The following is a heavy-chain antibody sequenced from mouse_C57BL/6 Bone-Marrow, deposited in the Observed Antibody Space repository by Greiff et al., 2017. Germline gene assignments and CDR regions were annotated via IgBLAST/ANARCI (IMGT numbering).Heavy chain of an antibody. Sequence: VQLQQPGAELVMPGASVKLSCKASGYTFTSYWMHWVKQRPGQGLEWIGEIDPSDSYTNYNQKFKGKSTLTVDKSSSTAYMQLSSLTSEDSAVYYCARSRGYYYGSSLYYAMDYWGQGTSVTVSS. J-gene: IGHJ4*01. CDR1: GYTFTSYW. D-gene: IGHD1-1*01. V-gene: IGHV1-69*01. CDR3: ARSRGYYYGSSLYYAMDY. CDR2: IDPSDSYT.